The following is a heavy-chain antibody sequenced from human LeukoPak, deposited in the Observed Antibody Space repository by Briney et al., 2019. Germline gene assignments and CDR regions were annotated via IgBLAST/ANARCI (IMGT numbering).Heavy chain of an antibody. CDR2: ISSSGSTI. V-gene: IGHV3-48*03. CDR1: GFTFSSYE. Sequence: PGGSLRLSCAASGFTFSSYEMNWVRQAPGKGLERVSYISSSGSTIYYADSVKGRFTISRDNAKNSLYLQMNSLRAEDTAVYYCARDRGSYYTCFDYWGQGTLVTVSS. CDR3: ARDRGSYYTCFDY. J-gene: IGHJ4*02. D-gene: IGHD3-10*01.